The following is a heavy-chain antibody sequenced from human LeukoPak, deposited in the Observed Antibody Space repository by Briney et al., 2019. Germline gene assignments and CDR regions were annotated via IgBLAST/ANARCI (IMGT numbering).Heavy chain of an antibody. V-gene: IGHV4-61*01. J-gene: IGHJ4*02. CDR2: TFSTST. CDR3: VRDRELHY. CDR1: GDSVSSSPYY. Sequence: PSETLSLTCSVSGDSVSSSPYYWGWIRQPPGKGLEWIGNTFSTSTLYNASLRSRVTILVDTSKNQFSLKLTSATAADTAVYYCVRDRELHYWGQGTLVTVSS. D-gene: IGHD1-26*01.